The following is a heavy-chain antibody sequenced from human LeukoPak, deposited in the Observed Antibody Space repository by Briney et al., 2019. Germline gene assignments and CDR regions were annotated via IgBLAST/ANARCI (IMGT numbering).Heavy chain of an antibody. V-gene: IGHV3-23*01. D-gene: IGHD2-2*02. Sequence: GGSLRLSCAASGFTFSSYAMSWVRQAPGKGLGWVSAISGSGGSTYYADSVKGRFTISRDNAKNSLYLQMNSLRAEDTAVYYCAGYCSSTGCYTVDYWGQGTLVTVSS. J-gene: IGHJ4*02. CDR3: AGYCSSTGCYTVDY. CDR1: GFTFSSYA. CDR2: ISGSGGST.